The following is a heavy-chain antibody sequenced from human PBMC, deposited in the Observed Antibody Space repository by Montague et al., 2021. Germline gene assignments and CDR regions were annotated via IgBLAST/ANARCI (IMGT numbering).Heavy chain of an antibody. V-gene: IGHV3-74*01. CDR1: GFSFSSYY. CDR3: ARNWASAARGAFDI. Sequence: SLRLSCSASGFSFSSYYMHWVRQAPGKGLLWVSRITLDGSSTTFADSVKGRFTTSRDNAKATLYLQMNSLRVEDTAVYYCARNWASAARGAFDIWGQGTMVTVSS. J-gene: IGHJ3*02. CDR2: ITLDGSST. D-gene: IGHD6-13*01.